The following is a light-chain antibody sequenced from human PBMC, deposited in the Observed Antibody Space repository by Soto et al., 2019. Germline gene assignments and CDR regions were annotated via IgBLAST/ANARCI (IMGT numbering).Light chain of an antibody. CDR3: QQYGSSPLIT. J-gene: IGKJ5*01. CDR2: GVS. V-gene: IGKV3-20*01. Sequence: EIVLTQSPGTLSLSPGQRSTLSCRASQRLSASDIAWYQQKPGQAPXFXXYGVSSRATGIPDRFSGSGSGTDFTLTISRLEPEDFAVYHCQQYGSSPLITFGQGTRLEIK. CDR1: QRLSASD.